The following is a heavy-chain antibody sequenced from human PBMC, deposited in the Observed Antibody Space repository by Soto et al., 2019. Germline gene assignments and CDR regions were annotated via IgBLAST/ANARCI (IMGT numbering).Heavy chain of an antibody. CDR2: SSGSGGST. D-gene: IGHD6-25*01. V-gene: IGHV3-23*01. CDR3: AKALPSIAASYYGMDV. J-gene: IGHJ6*02. CDR1: GFTFSSYA. Sequence: GGSLRLSCAASGFTFSSYAMSWVRQAPGKGLEWVSASSGSGGSTYYADSVKGRFTISRDNSKNTLYLQMNSLRAEDTAVYYCAKALPSIAASYYGMDVWGQGTTVTVSS.